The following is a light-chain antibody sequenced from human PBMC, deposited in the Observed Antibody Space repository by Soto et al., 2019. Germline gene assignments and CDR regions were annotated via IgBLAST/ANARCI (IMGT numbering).Light chain of an antibody. J-gene: IGKJ1*01. CDR3: QQYHFSPET. CDR2: GAS. CDR1: QTVNASY. V-gene: IGKV3-20*01. Sequence: EIVLTQSPGTVSLSPGERAILSCRASQTVNASYLAWYQQKHGQAPRLLIYGASNRARGIPDRFGGSGSGTDFTLTISGLEPEDFAVYYCQQYHFSPETFGQGTKVDIK.